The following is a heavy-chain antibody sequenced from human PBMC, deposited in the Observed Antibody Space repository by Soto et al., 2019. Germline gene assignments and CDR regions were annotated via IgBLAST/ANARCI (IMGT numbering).Heavy chain of an antibody. V-gene: IGHV1-69*12. CDR1: GGTFSNSA. CDR3: AKDKDRLQLGGNYYYILDV. CDR2: IMPIFRTP. J-gene: IGHJ6*02. D-gene: IGHD5-12*01. Sequence: QVQLEQSGAEVKKPGSSVKVSCEASGGTFSNSAISWVRQAPGQGLEWMGGIMPIFRTPDYAQKFQGRVTITADESTSTGYMELRGLKSGDTAIYYCAKDKDRLQLGGNYYYILDVWGQGTTVTVAS.